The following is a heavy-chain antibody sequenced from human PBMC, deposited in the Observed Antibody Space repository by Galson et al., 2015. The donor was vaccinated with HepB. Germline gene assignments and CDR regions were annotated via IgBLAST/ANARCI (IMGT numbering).Heavy chain of an antibody. J-gene: IGHJ6*03. CDR2: IGTAGDT. D-gene: IGHD4-11*01. CDR3: AKEGALDYSKGVGGYYYYMDV. V-gene: IGHV3-13*01. Sequence: SLRLSCAASGFTFSSYDMHWVRQATGKGLEWVSAIGTAGDTYYPGSVKGRFTISRDNAKNSLYLQMNSLRAEDTALYYCAKEGALDYSKGVGGYYYYMDVWGKGTTVTVSS. CDR1: GFTFSSYD.